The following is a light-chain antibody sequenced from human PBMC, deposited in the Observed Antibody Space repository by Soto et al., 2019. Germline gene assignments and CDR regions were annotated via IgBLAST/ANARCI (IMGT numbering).Light chain of an antibody. V-gene: IGKV1-39*01. J-gene: IGKJ1*01. CDR1: QTISND. Sequence: DIQMTQSPSSLSASVGDTVTITCRASQTISNDLNWYQQKPGQAPKLLISAASSLQGGVPSRFSGSGSAADFTLTISSLQPEDFATYYCHQSFSIPVTFGQGTKVEF. CDR3: HQSFSIPVT. CDR2: AAS.